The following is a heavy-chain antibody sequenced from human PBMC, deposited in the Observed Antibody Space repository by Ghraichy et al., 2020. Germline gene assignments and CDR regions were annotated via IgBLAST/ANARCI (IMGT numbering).Heavy chain of an antibody. Sequence: GESLNISCAASGFTFSSYSLNWVRQAPGKGLEWVSYISSGSSTIYYADSVKGRFTISRDNAKNSLYLQMNSLRAEDTAVYYCARDKSSEVTTIDYWGQGTLVTVSS. CDR1: GFTFSSYS. CDR2: ISSGSSTI. V-gene: IGHV3-48*01. J-gene: IGHJ4*02. D-gene: IGHD5-12*01. CDR3: ARDKSSEVTTIDY.